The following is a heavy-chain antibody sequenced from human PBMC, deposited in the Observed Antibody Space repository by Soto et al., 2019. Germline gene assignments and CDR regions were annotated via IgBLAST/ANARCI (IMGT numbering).Heavy chain of an antibody. D-gene: IGHD2-8*01. J-gene: IGHJ4*02. CDR1: GGSISSYY. CDR2: IYYAGRT. CDR3: ARKPNALSYFDY. Sequence: PSETLSLTCTVSGGSISSYYWSWIRQPPGEGLEWIGYIYYAGRTYYNPSLKSRITISADTSQNQFSLKLNSVTAADTAVYFCARKPNALSYFDYWGQGALVTVSS. V-gene: IGHV4-59*12.